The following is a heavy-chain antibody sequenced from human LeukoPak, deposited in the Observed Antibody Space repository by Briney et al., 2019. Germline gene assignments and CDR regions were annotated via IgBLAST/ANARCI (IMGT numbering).Heavy chain of an antibody. CDR3: ARVNINTWHSCDY. J-gene: IGHJ4*02. Sequence: SGTLSLTCAVSGGSISSNNWWGWVRQPPGKGLEWIGEIYHSGSPNYNPSLKSRVTISVDKSRNHFSLNLSSVTAADTAVYYCARVNINTWHSCDYWGQGTLVTVSS. V-gene: IGHV4-4*02. CDR1: GGSISSNNW. D-gene: IGHD2-2*01. CDR2: IYHSGSP.